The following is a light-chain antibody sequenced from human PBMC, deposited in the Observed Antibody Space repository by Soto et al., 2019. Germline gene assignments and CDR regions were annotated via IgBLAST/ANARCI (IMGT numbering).Light chain of an antibody. CDR1: QSVSSTY. Sequence: EIVLTQSPGTLSLSPGERATLSCRASQSVSSTYLAWYQQKPGQAPRLLIYRASSRATGIPDRFSGSGSGTEFTLTISRLEPEGFAVYYCQQYVNSPLTFGGGTKVEIK. V-gene: IGKV3-20*01. CDR3: QQYVNSPLT. CDR2: RAS. J-gene: IGKJ4*01.